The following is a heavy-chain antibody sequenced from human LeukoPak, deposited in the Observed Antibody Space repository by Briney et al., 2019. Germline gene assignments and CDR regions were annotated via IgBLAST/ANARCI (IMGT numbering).Heavy chain of an antibody. Sequence: GGSLRLSCAASGFTVSSNYMSWVRQAPGKGLEWVSVIYSGGSTYYADSVKGRFTISRDNSKNTLYLQMNSLRAEDTALYYCAKDSIAAAARGDAFDIWGQGTMVTVSS. V-gene: IGHV3-53*01. D-gene: IGHD6-13*01. J-gene: IGHJ3*02. CDR3: AKDSIAAAARGDAFDI. CDR2: IYSGGST. CDR1: GFTVSSNY.